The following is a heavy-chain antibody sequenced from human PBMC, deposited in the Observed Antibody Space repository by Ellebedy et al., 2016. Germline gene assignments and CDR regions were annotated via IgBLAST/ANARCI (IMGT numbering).Heavy chain of an antibody. D-gene: IGHD5-12*01. CDR3: ARGSGGVATMSH. Sequence: SETLSLXXTVSAVSMSSYHWSWIRQPPGKGLEWIGYIYYSGSTIYSPSLKSRVTISLDTSKNQFSLNLSSVTAADTAVYYCARGSGGVATMSHWGQGTLVTVSS. CDR2: IYYSGST. J-gene: IGHJ4*02. V-gene: IGHV4-59*01. CDR1: AVSMSSYH.